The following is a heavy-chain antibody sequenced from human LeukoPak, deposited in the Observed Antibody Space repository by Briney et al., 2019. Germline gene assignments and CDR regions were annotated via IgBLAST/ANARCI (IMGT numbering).Heavy chain of an antibody. V-gene: IGHV3-21*01. Sequence: GGSLRLSCAASGFTFSSYSMNWVRQAPGKGLEWVSSISSSSSYIYYADSVKGRFSISRDNAKNSLYLQMNSLRAEDTAVYYCARIRYSSGWAFDYWGQGTLVTVSS. CDR2: ISSSSSYI. CDR3: ARIRYSSGWAFDY. J-gene: IGHJ4*02. D-gene: IGHD6-19*01. CDR1: GFTFSSYS.